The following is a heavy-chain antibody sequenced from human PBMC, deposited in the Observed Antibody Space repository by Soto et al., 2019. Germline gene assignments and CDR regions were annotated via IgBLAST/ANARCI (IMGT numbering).Heavy chain of an antibody. CDR2: IVVGSGNT. D-gene: IGHD3-3*01. J-gene: IGHJ3*02. V-gene: IGHV1-58*02. CDR3: AAELYYDFWDTLDAFAI. Sequence: SVKVSCKASGFTFTSSAMQWVRQARGQRLEWIGWIVVGSGNTNYAQKFQERVTITRGMSTSTAYMELSSLRSEDTAVYYCAAELYYDFWDTLDAFAIWGQGTMVPV. CDR1: GFTFTSSA.